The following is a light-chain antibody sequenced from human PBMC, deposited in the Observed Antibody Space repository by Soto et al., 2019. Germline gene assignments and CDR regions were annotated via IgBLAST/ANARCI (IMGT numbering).Light chain of an antibody. Sequence: QLVLTQSPSASASLGASVKLTCTLSSGHSSYAIAWHQQQPEKGPRYLMKLNSDGSHSKGDGIPDRFSGSSSGAERYLTISSLPSEDEADYYCQTWGTGILVFGGGTKLTVL. V-gene: IGLV4-69*01. J-gene: IGLJ2*01. CDR1: SGHSSYA. CDR3: QTWGTGILV. CDR2: LNSDGSH.